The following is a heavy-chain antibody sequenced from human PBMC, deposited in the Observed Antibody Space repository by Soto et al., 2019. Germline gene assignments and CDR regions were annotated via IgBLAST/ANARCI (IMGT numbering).Heavy chain of an antibody. CDR3: ARIPNRSYSGYVFYGAFDI. CDR1: GYTFTSYD. D-gene: IGHD5-12*01. Sequence: QVQLVQSGAEVKKPGASVKVSCKASGYTFTSYDINWVRQATGQGLEWMGWMNPNSGNTGYAQKFQGRVTMTRNTSISTAYMELSSLRSEDTAVYYCARIPNRSYSGYVFYGAFDIWGQGTMVTVSS. V-gene: IGHV1-8*01. CDR2: MNPNSGNT. J-gene: IGHJ3*02.